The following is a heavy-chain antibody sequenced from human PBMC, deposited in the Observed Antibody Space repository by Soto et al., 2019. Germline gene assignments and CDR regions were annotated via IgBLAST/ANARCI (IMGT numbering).Heavy chain of an antibody. D-gene: IGHD1-1*01. CDR1: GGSISGYY. Sequence: SETLSLTCTVSGGSISGYYWSWIRQPPGKGLEWIAYIYYSGSSNSNPSLKSRVTISVDTSKNQFSLKLSSVTAADTAVYYRARHSNEYRKSLDYWGQGTLVTVSS. CDR3: ARHSNEYRKSLDY. CDR2: IYYSGSS. J-gene: IGHJ4*02. V-gene: IGHV4-59*08.